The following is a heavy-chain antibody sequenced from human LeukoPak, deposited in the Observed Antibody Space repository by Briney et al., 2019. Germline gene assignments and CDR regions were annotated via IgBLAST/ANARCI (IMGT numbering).Heavy chain of an antibody. CDR1: GGSISSSSYY. V-gene: IGHV4-61*05. CDR2: IYYSGST. J-gene: IGHJ4*02. D-gene: IGHD3-9*01. Sequence: SETLSLTCTVSGGSISSSSYYWSWIRQPPGKGLEWIGYIYYSGSTNYNPSLKSRVTISVDTSKNQFSLKLSSVTAADTAVYYCARHKAYYDILTGYYAPYFDYWGQGTLVTVSS. CDR3: ARHKAYYDILTGYYAPYFDY.